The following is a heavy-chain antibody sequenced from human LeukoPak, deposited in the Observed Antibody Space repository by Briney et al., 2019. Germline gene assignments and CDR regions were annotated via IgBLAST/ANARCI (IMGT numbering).Heavy chain of an antibody. V-gene: IGHV1-24*01. D-gene: IGHD1-26*01. J-gene: IGHJ4*02. CDR1: GYTLTELS. CDR2: FDPEDGET. CDR3: ARSPGGVGDFDY. Sequence: GASVKVSCKVSGYTLTELSMHWVRQAPGKGLEWMGGFDPEDGETIYAQKFQGRVTMTRDTSTSTVYMELSSLRSEDTAVYYCARSPGGVGDFDYWGQGTLVTVSS.